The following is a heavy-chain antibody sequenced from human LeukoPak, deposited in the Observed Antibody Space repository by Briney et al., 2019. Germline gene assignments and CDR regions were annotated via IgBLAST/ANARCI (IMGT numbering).Heavy chain of an antibody. CDR1: GYTFTGYY. CDR3: ARVEHYYDSRANWFDP. V-gene: IGHV1-2*02. J-gene: IGHJ5*02. CDR2: INPNSGGT. Sequence: GASVKVSCKASGYTFTGYYMHWVRQAPGQGLEWMGWINPNSGGTNYAQKFQGRVTMTRDTSISTAYMELSRLRSDDTAVYYCARVEHYYDSRANWFDPWGQGTLVTVSS. D-gene: IGHD3-22*01.